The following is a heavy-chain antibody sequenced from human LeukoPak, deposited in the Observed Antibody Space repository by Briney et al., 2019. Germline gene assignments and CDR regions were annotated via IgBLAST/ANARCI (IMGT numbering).Heavy chain of an antibody. D-gene: IGHD6-6*01. CDR3: ARRGVSSSCRSPIDY. CDR2: IKQDGSQR. Sequence: GGSLRLSCTASGFTFSDYWMTWVRQAPGKGPEWVANIKQDGSQRYYVDSVRGRFTISRDNAKNSLFLQMNGLRAEDTAVYYCARRGVSSSCRSPIDYWGQGTLVTVSS. CDR1: GFTFSDYW. J-gene: IGHJ4*02. V-gene: IGHV3-7*01.